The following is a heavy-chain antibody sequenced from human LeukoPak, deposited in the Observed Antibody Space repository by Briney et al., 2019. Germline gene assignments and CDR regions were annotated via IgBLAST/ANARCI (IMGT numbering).Heavy chain of an antibody. J-gene: IGHJ4*02. Sequence: SETLSLTCTVSGGSISSSSYYWGWIRQPPGKGLEWIGSIYYSGSTYYNPSLKSRVTISVDTSKNQFSLKLSSVTAADTAVYYCASYPTTVTTGYFDYWGQGTLATVSS. V-gene: IGHV4-39*01. D-gene: IGHD4-17*01. CDR1: GGSISSSSYY. CDR2: IYYSGST. CDR3: ASYPTTVTTGYFDY.